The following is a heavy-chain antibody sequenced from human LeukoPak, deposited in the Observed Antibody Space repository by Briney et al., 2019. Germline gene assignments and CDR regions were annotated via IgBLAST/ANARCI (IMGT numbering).Heavy chain of an antibody. CDR2: IYWNSGTI. V-gene: IGHV3-9*01. CDR1: GFIFDDYA. Sequence: PGGSLRLSCAASGFIFDDYAMHWVRQAPGKGLEWVSGIYWNSGTIGYADSVKGRFTISRDNAKNSLYLQMNSLRAEDTALYYCVKELKQWLGAIDYWGQGTRVTVSS. D-gene: IGHD6-19*01. J-gene: IGHJ4*02. CDR3: VKELKQWLGAIDY.